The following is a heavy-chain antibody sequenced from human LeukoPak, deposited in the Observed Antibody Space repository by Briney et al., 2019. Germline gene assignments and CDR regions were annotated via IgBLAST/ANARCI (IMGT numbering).Heavy chain of an antibody. CDR2: ISTSGSSTSGSTI. CDR3: ARVGY. J-gene: IGHJ4*02. Sequence: GGSLRLSCAASGFTFSSYEMHWVRQAPGKGLEWVSYISTSGSSTSGSTIYYADSVKGRFTISRDNAKNSLYLQMSSLRAEDTAVYYCARVGYWGQGTLVTVSS. CDR1: GFTFSSYE. V-gene: IGHV3-48*03.